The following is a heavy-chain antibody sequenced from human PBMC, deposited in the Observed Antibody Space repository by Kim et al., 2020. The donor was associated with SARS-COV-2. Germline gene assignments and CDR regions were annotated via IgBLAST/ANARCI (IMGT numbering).Heavy chain of an antibody. V-gene: IGHV4-59*13. CDR3: ARDGRIAAAGTPGHNWFDP. Sequence: SETLSLTCTVSGGSISSYYWSWIRQPPGKGLEWIGYIYYSGSTNYNPSLKSRVTISVDTSKNQFSLKLSSVTAADTAVYYCARDGRIAAAGTPGHNWFDPWGQGTLVTVSS. CDR1: GGSISSYY. CDR2: IYYSGST. J-gene: IGHJ5*02. D-gene: IGHD6-13*01.